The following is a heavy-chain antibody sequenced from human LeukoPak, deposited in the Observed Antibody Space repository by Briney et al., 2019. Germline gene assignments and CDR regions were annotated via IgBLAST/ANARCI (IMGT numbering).Heavy chain of an antibody. V-gene: IGHV3-66*01. CDR2: IYSGGST. CDR3: ARLLHYDFWSGSQYYFDY. J-gene: IGHJ4*02. Sequence: PGGSLRLSCAASGFTVSSNYMSWVRQAPGKGLEWVSVIYSGGSTYYADSVKGRFSISRDNSKNTLYLQMNSLRAEDTAVYYCARLLHYDFWSGSQYYFDYWGQGTLVTVSS. D-gene: IGHD3-3*01. CDR1: GFTVSSNY.